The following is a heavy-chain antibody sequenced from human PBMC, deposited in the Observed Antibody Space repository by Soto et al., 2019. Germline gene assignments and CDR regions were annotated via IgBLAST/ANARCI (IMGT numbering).Heavy chain of an antibody. Sequence: QVQLVESGGGVVQPGRSLRLSCAASGFTFSSYAMHWVRQAPGKGLEWVAVISYDGSNKYYADSVKGRFTISRDNSKNTLYLQMNSLRAEDTAVYYCARACSSTSCYDAFDIWGQGTMVTVSS. V-gene: IGHV3-30-3*01. CDR3: ARACSSTSCYDAFDI. J-gene: IGHJ3*02. CDR1: GFTFSSYA. CDR2: ISYDGSNK. D-gene: IGHD2-2*01.